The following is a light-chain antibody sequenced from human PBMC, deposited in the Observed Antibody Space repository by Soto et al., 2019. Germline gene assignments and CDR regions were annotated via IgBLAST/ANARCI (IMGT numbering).Light chain of an antibody. J-gene: IGKJ4*01. CDR2: AAS. CDR3: QKGSAVPT. Sequence: DIQMTQSPSSLSASVGDRVTITCRASQAIYNYLAWYQQKPGKVPTLLISAASTLQSGVPSRFSGSGSGTDVTLTISSLQPEDGATDYCQKGSAVPTFGGGTKVEI. V-gene: IGKV1-27*01. CDR1: QAIYNY.